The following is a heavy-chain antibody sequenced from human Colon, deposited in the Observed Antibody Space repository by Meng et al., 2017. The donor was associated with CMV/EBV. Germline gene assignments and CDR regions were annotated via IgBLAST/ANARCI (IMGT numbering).Heavy chain of an antibody. Sequence: ASVKVSCKASGYTFTSYGISWVRQAPGQGLEWMGWISAYNGNTNYAQKLQGRVTMTTDTSTSTAYMGLRSLRSDDTAVYYCARYATYSGSYQNWFDPWGQGTLVTVSS. J-gene: IGHJ5*02. V-gene: IGHV1-18*01. CDR2: ISAYNGNT. CDR1: GYTFTSYG. CDR3: ARYATYSGSYQNWFDP. D-gene: IGHD1-26*01.